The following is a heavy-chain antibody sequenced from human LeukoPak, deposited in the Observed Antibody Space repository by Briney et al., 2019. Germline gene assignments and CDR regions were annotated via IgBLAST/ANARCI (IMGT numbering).Heavy chain of an antibody. J-gene: IGHJ4*02. CDR3: AKKSGDHFHFDF. CDR1: GFTFNNYG. V-gene: IGHV3-23*01. D-gene: IGHD2-21*01. CDR2: IGTSGANT. Sequence: GGSLRLSCAASGFTFNNYGMGWVRQTPGKGLEWVATIGTSGANTYHADSVKGRFIISRDNSKSTLYLQMNSLRAEDTAVYHCAKKSGDHFHFDFWGQGTLVPVSS.